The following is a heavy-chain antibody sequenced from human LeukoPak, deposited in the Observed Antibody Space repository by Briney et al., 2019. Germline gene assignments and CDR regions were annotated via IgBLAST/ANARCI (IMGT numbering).Heavy chain of an antibody. J-gene: IGHJ4*02. CDR3: ARASWGHDFDY. CDR1: GFNISNYY. Sequence: GGSLRLSCAASGFNISNYYMSWVRQAPGKGLEWVSVLYSGGTTYYADSVKGRFTISRDNSNSTLYLQMNSLRVDDTAVYYCARASWGHDFDYWGQGTLVTVSS. V-gene: IGHV3-53*01. D-gene: IGHD7-27*01. CDR2: LYSGGTT.